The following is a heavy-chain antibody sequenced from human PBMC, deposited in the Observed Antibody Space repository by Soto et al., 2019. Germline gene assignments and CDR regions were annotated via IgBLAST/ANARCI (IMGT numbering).Heavy chain of an antibody. CDR3: PREVMAKVSHEHHSSAC. CDR1: GGTFSSYT. D-gene: IGHD5-12*01. Sequence: QVQLVQSGAEVKKPGSSVKVSCKASGGTFSSYTISWVRQAPGQGLEWMGRIIPILGIANYAQKLQGRVTITANKTPSTAYVELCSMRSTDTAGYHCPREVMAKVSHEHHSSACRGRRTLVIVSS. J-gene: IGHJ4*02. CDR2: IIPILGIA. V-gene: IGHV1-69*08.